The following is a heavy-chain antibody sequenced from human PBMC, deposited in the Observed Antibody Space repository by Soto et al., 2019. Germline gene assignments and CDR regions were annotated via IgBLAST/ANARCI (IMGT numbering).Heavy chain of an antibody. CDR1: GFTFGSYG. CDR3: ARGGGGGLFEH. Sequence: PGGSLRLSCAASGFTFGSYGMHWVRQAPGKGLEWVAVISYDGSNKYYADSVRGRFAISRDNTKSSLFLQMNSLGVEDTAVYYCARGGGGGLFEHWGQGVLVTVSS. D-gene: IGHD2-21*01. V-gene: IGHV3-30*03. J-gene: IGHJ4*02. CDR2: ISYDGSNK.